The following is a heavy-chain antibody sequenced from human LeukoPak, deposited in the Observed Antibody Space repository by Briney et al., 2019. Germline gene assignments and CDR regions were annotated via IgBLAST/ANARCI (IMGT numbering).Heavy chain of an antibody. J-gene: IGHJ4*02. Sequence: GGSLRLSCAASGFTFSTYWMSWVRQAPGKGLEWVANIKQDGSEKYYVDSVKGRFTISRDNTKNSLYLQMNSLRAEDTAVYYCVRDDTTSCFDYWGQGTLVTVSS. CDR3: VRDDTTSCFDY. CDR2: IKQDGSEK. V-gene: IGHV3-7*05. D-gene: IGHD2-2*01. CDR1: GFTFSTYW.